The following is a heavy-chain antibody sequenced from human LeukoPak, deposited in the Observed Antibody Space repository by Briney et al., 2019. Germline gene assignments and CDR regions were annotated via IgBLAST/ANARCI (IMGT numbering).Heavy chain of an antibody. D-gene: IGHD3-10*01. CDR2: IHYTGNT. V-gene: IGHV4-59*02. Sequence: SETLSLTCTVSGASVRGYYWSWIRQPPGKGLEWIGYIHYTGNTDYNPSLTSRVTMSVDTSKNQFSLMLTSVTAADTAVYYCARGFLGDYFGSGSYYVFDYWGQGTLVTVSS. CDR3: ARGFLGDYFGSGSYYVFDY. J-gene: IGHJ4*02. CDR1: GASVRGYY.